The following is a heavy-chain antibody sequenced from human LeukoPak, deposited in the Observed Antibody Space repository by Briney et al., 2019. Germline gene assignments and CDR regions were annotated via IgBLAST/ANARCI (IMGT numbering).Heavy chain of an antibody. V-gene: IGHV1-69*05. CDR3: ARGGVGAIPFDY. D-gene: IGHD1-26*01. CDR2: IIPIFGTA. CDR1: GGTFSSYA. Sequence: ASVKVSCKASGGTFSSYAISWVRQAPGQGLEWMGGIIPIFGTANYAQKFQGRVTITTDESTNTAYMELSSLRSEDTAVYYCARGGVGAIPFDYWGQGTLVTVSS. J-gene: IGHJ4*02.